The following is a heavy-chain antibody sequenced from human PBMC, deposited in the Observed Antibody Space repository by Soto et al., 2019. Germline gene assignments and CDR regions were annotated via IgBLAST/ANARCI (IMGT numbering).Heavy chain of an antibody. CDR1: GFTVSSNY. Sequence: EVQLVESGGGLIQPGGSLRLSCAASGFTVSSNYMSWVRQAPGKGLEWVSVIYSGGSTYYADSVKGRFTISRDNSKNTLYLQMNSLRAEDTAVYYCASLSGSYYLYYFDYWGQGTLVTVSS. CDR2: IYSGGST. D-gene: IGHD1-26*01. CDR3: ASLSGSYYLYYFDY. V-gene: IGHV3-53*01. J-gene: IGHJ4*02.